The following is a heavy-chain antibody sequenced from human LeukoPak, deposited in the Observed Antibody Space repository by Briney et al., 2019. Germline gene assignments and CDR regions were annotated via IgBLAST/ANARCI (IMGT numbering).Heavy chain of an antibody. D-gene: IGHD2-2*01. J-gene: IGHJ4*02. Sequence: SVKVPCKASGGTFSTNAISWVRQAPGQGLEWMATIIPIFGAPNYAPKFQGRLSITADESTTTAYMELRSLRAEDTAVYYCAREASSTWYAMFDFWGQGTLVTVSS. CDR3: AREASSTWYAMFDF. CDR2: IIPIFGAP. V-gene: IGHV1-69*13. CDR1: GGTFSTNA.